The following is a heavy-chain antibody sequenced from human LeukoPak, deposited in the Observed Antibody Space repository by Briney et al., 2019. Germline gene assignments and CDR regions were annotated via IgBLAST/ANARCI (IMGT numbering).Heavy chain of an antibody. V-gene: IGHV4-39*07. Sequence: PSETLSLTCTVSGGSISSGSYFWSWLRQPPGKGLEWIGEINHSGSTNYNPSLKSRVTISVDTSKNQFSLKLSSVTAADTAVYYCARGVVLRYFDWLLYPDYFDYWGQGTLVTVSS. D-gene: IGHD3-9*01. J-gene: IGHJ4*02. CDR3: ARGVVLRYFDWLLYPDYFDY. CDR1: GGSISSGSYF. CDR2: INHSGST.